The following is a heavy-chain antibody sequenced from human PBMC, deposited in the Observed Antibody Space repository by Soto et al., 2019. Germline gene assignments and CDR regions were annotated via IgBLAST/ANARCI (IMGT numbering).Heavy chain of an antibody. CDR3: AKFRSLVIPFEY. CDR2: ISSTSSTI. CDR1: GFTFSDYY. D-gene: IGHD3-9*01. Sequence: QVQLVESGGGLVKPGGSLRLSCAASGFTFSDYYMSWIRQAPGKGLEWVSYISSTSSTIYYADSVKGRFTISRDNAKKSLYLQMNSLRAEDTAVYYCAKFRSLVIPFEYWGQGTLVTVSS. J-gene: IGHJ4*02. V-gene: IGHV3-11*01.